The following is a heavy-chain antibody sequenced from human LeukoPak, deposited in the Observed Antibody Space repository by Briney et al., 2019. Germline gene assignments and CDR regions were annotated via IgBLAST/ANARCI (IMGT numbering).Heavy chain of an antibody. CDR3: ARSGEQWLVLRGDFDY. CDR1: GFTFSDYY. Sequence: PGGSLRLSCGASGFTFSDYYMSWIRQAPGKGREWVSYISSSSSYTNYADSVKGRFPIPRDNAKNSLYLQMNSLRAEDTAVYYCARSGEQWLVLRGDFDYWGQGTLVTVSS. CDR2: ISSSSSYT. J-gene: IGHJ4*02. V-gene: IGHV3-11*06. D-gene: IGHD6-19*01.